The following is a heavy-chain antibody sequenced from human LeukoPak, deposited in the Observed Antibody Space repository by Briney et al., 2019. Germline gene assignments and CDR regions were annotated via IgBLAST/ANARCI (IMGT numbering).Heavy chain of an antibody. V-gene: IGHV4-34*01. CDR3: ARGPHSGWYVVGYYYYGMDV. CDR1: GGSFSGYY. Sequence: SETLSLTCAVYGGSFSGYYWSWIRQPPGKGLEWIGEINHSGSTNYNPSLKSRVTISVDTSKNQFTLKLSSVTAADTAVYYCARGPHSGWYVVGYYYYGMDVWGQGTTVTVSS. CDR2: INHSGST. J-gene: IGHJ6*02. D-gene: IGHD6-19*01.